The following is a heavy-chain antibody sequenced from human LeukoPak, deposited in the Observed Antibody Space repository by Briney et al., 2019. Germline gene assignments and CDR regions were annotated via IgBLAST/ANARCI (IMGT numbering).Heavy chain of an antibody. V-gene: IGHV4-30-2*01. D-gene: IGHD3-16*02. Sequence: SETLSLTCAVSGGSISSGGYSWSWIRQPPGKGLEWIGYIYHSGSTYYNPSLKSRVTISVDRSKNQFSLKLSSVTAADTAVYYCATLGPLGELSPYNFDYWGQGTLVTVSS. CDR3: ATLGPLGELSPYNFDY. CDR1: GGSISSGGYS. CDR2: IYHSGST. J-gene: IGHJ4*02.